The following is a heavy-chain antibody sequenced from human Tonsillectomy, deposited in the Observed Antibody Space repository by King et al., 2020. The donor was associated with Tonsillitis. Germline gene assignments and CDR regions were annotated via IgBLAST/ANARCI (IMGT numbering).Heavy chain of an antibody. CDR3: AKDLGGVRYFDWSSFFDY. CDR2: ISGSGGST. CDR1: GFTFSSYA. V-gene: IGHV3-23*04. Sequence: VQLVESGGGLVQPGGSLRLSCAASGFTFSSYAMSWVRQAPGKGLEWVSAISGSGGSTYYADSVKGRFTISRDNCKNTLYLQMNSLRAEDTAVYYCAKDLGGVRYFDWSSFFDYWGQGTLVTVSS. J-gene: IGHJ4*02. D-gene: IGHD3-9*01.